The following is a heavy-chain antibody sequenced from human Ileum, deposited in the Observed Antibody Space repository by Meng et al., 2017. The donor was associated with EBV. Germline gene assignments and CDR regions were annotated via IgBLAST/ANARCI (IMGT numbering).Heavy chain of an antibody. V-gene: IGHV4-4*02. D-gene: IGHD3-10*01. CDR2: IPHRGSS. J-gene: IGHJ1*01. Sequence: QVQLPESGPDMVKTSDTLSLTCDVSGCSITTHNWWAWVCQPPGKRLEWFGEIPHRGSSAYNPSLNSRVSMSIDKSKNQFSLKLTSVTAADTAVYHCLRGSGGSVWGQETLVTVSS. CDR3: LRGSGGSV. CDR1: GCSITTHNW.